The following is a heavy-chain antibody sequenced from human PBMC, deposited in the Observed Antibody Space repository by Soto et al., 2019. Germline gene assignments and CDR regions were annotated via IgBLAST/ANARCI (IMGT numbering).Heavy chain of an antibody. CDR3: ARVRKLVRTGFDP. CDR2: IYSSGSA. CDR1: GGSISSYY. V-gene: IGHV4-59*01. D-gene: IGHD6-6*01. J-gene: IGHJ5*02. Sequence: QVQLQESGPGLVKPSETLSLTCTVSGGSISSYYWSWIRQPPGKGLEWIGYIYSSGSANYNPSLKSRVTMSVDTSKSQVSLNLNSVTAADTAVYYCARVRKLVRTGFDPWGQGTLVTVSS.